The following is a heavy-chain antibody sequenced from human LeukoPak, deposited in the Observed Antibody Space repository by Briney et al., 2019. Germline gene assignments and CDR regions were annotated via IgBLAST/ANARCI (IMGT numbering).Heavy chain of an antibody. CDR2: INPNSGGT. CDR1: GYTFTGYY. D-gene: IGHD5-18*01. Sequence: GASVKVSCRASGYTFTGYYMHWVRQAPGQGLEWMGWINPNSGGTNYAQKFQGRVTMTRDTSISTAYMELSRLRSDDTAVYYCARLPGYSYGSDYWGQGTLVTVSS. J-gene: IGHJ4*02. CDR3: ARLPGYSYGSDY. V-gene: IGHV1-2*02.